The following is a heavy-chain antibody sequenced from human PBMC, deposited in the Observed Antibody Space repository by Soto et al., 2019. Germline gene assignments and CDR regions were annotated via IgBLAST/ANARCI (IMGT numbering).Heavy chain of an antibody. V-gene: IGHV1-2*04. CDR2: INPDTGGT. CDR1: GYTFSDYY. CDR3: ARAVGRDGSSWDRGGYDY. D-gene: IGHD3-16*01. Sequence: QVHLVQSGAEVQKSGASVRVSCKASGYTFSDYYIHWVRQAPGQGLEWMGWINPDTGGTDYKQKFQGWVTMTRDTSISTAYMELSSLKSDDTAVYYCARAVGRDGSSWDRGGYDYWGQGTLVPVSS. J-gene: IGHJ4*02.